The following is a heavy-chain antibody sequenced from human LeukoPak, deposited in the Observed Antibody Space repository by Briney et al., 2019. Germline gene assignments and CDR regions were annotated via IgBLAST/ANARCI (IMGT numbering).Heavy chain of an antibody. Sequence: PGGSLRLSCAASGFTFKNYAMSWVRQAPGKGLLWVSSISSSDGSTYYADSVKGRFTISRDNSKNTLYLQMNRLRAEDTALYFCAKYFYGSGSYYAFDIWGQGTMVTVSS. D-gene: IGHD3-10*01. CDR1: GFTFKNYA. V-gene: IGHV3-23*01. CDR2: ISSSDGST. CDR3: AKYFYGSGSYYAFDI. J-gene: IGHJ3*02.